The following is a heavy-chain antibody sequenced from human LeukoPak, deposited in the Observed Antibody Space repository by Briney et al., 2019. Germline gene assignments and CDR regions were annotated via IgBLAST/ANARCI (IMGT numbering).Heavy chain of an antibody. V-gene: IGHV3-9*01. CDR3: AKDTYYYDSSGYYYEYFDY. D-gene: IGHD3-22*01. CDR1: GFIFNNYA. Sequence: GGSLRLSCAGSGFIFNNYAMHWVRQPPGKGLEWVSGISWNSGSIDYADSVKGRFTISRDNSKNTLYLQMNSLRAEDTAVYYCAKDTYYYDSSGYYYEYFDYWGQGTLVTVSS. J-gene: IGHJ4*02. CDR2: ISWNSGSI.